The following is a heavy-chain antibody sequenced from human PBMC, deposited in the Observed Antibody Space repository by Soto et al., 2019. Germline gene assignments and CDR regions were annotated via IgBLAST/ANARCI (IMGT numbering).Heavy chain of an antibody. J-gene: IGHJ3*02. CDR2: IYSSGNT. Sequence: SETLSLTCTVSGGSISSGDYYWSWIRQPPGKVLEWIGYIYSSGNTKYNPSLKSGVTMTVDMSQNQISLSLTSVTAADTAVYYCARGRPRDGYNSGHSDFDIWGQGTMVTVSS. CDR1: GGSISSGDYY. CDR3: ARGRPRDGYNSGHSDFDI. D-gene: IGHD5-12*01. V-gene: IGHV4-61*08.